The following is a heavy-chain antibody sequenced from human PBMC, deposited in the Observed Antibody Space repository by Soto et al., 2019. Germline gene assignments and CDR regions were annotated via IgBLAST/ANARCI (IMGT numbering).Heavy chain of an antibody. CDR2: ISAYNGNT. CDR3: AGAGSRGVTSDPFDI. Sequence: QVQLVQSGAEVKKPGASVQVSCKASCYTFTSYGISWVRQAPGQGLEWMGWISAYNGNTNYAQKLQGRVTMATDTPTGTADGELRSLISDETAVYYCAGAGSRGVTSDPFDIWGPGTIVTVSS. CDR1: CYTFTSYG. J-gene: IGHJ3*02. V-gene: IGHV1-18*01. D-gene: IGHD3-10*01.